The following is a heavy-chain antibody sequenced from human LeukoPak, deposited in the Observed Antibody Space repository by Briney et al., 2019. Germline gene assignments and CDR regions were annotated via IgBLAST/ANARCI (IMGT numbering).Heavy chain of an antibody. CDR1: GGSFSGYY. CDR3: ARGWTMIVVVPILQGFDI. CDR2: INDSVST. Sequence: PSETLSLTCAVYGGSFSGYYWSWLRQPPGKGREWVGEINDSVSTNYHPSLKTRVTISVDTSKNQFSLKLSSVTAADTAVYYCARGWTMIVVVPILQGFDIWGQGTMVTVSS. V-gene: IGHV4-34*01. D-gene: IGHD3-22*01. J-gene: IGHJ3*02.